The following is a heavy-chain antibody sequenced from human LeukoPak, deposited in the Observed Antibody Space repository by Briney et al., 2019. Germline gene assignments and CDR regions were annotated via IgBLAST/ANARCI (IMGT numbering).Heavy chain of an antibody. CDR3: ARDFWSNAVSDPYYLDY. D-gene: IGHD2-8*01. Sequence: GGSLRLSCAASGFTFNIYGMHWVRQAPGKGLEWVALVWYDGTKNFYADSVKGRFTISRDNSKNTLYLQMNTLRPDDTAMYYCARDFWSNAVSDPYYLDYWGQGTLVTVSP. CDR1: GFTFNIYG. J-gene: IGHJ4*02. CDR2: VWYDGTKN. V-gene: IGHV3-33*01.